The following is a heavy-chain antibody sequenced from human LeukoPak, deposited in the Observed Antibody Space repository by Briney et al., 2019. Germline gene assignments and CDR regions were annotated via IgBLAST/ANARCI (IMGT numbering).Heavy chain of an antibody. J-gene: IGHJ6*02. CDR1: GGTFSSYA. Sequence: GASVNVSCKASGGTFSSYAISWVRQAPGQGLGWMGGIIPILGTANYAQKFQGRVTITADEPTSTAYMELSSLRSEDTAVYYCASPPARGSGSYFYGMDVWGQGTTVTVSS. D-gene: IGHD3-10*01. CDR2: IIPILGTA. CDR3: ASPPARGSGSYFYGMDV. V-gene: IGHV1-69*01.